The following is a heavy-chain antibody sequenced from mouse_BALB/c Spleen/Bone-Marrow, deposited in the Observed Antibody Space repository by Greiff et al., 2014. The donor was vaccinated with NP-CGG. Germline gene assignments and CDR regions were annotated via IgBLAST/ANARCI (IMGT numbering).Heavy chain of an antibody. CDR3: ARSVHWYFDV. J-gene: IGHJ1*01. CDR1: GYTFTSYW. Sequence: VQVVESGAELARPGASVKLSCKASGYTFTSYWMQWVKQRPGQGLEWIGAIYPGDGDTRYTQKFKGKATLTADKSSSTAYMQLSSLASEDSAVYYGARSVHWYFDVWGAGTTVTVSS. CDR2: IYPGDGDT. V-gene: IGHV1-87*01.